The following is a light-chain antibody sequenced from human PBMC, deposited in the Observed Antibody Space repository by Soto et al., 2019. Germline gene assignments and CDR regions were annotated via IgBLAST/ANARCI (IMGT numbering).Light chain of an antibody. V-gene: IGLV2-14*03. CDR3: SSYTSSNTVL. Sequence: QSALTQPASVSGSLGQSITISCTGTSSDVGGYNYVSWYQHHPGKAPKLMIYDVSNRPSGVSNRFSGSKSGNTATLTISGLQAEDETDCYCSSYTSSNTVLFGGGTKLTVL. CDR2: DVS. J-gene: IGLJ2*01. CDR1: SSDVGGYNY.